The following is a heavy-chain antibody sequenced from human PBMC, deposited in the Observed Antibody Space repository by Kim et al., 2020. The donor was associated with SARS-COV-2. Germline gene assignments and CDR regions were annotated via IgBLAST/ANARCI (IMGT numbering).Heavy chain of an antibody. J-gene: IGHJ5*02. V-gene: IGHV4-34*01. CDR2: INHSGST. Sequence: SETLSLTCAVYGGSFSGYYWSWIRQPPGKGLEWIGEINHSGSTNYNPSLKSRVTISVDTSKNQFSLKLSSVTAADPAVYYCARGRYLSMVRGTNWFDPWG. CDR1: GGSFSGYY. CDR3: ARGRYLSMVRGTNWFDP. D-gene: IGHD3-10*01.